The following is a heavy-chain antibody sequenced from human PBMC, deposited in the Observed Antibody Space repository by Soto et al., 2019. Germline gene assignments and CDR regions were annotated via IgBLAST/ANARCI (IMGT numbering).Heavy chain of an antibody. CDR1: GYTFTSYG. V-gene: IGHV1-18*01. CDR3: AGEYYYGSGPWE. J-gene: IGHJ4*02. D-gene: IGHD3-10*01. CDR2: ISAYNGNT. Sequence: QVQLVQSGAEVKKPGASVKVSCKASGYTFTSYGISWVRQAPGQGLEGMGWISAYNGNTNYAQKLQGRVTMTTDTSTRTAHRELRSLRSDDTAVNYCAGEYYYGSGPWEWGQGTLVTVSS.